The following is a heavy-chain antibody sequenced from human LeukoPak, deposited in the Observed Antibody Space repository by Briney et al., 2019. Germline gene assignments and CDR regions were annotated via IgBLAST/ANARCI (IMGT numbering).Heavy chain of an antibody. CDR3: TRSMVRGVIESD. CDR1: GFTFGDYA. D-gene: IGHD3-10*01. V-gene: IGHV3-49*04. J-gene: IGHJ4*02. CDR2: IRSKAYGGTT. Sequence: PGGSLRLSCTASGFTFGDYAMSWVRQAPGKGLEWVGFIRSKAYGGTTEYAASVKGRFTISRDDSKSIAYLQMNSLKTEDTAVYYCTRSMVRGVIESDWGQGTLVTVSS.